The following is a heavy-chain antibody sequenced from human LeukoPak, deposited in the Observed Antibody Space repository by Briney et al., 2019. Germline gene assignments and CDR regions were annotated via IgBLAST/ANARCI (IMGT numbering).Heavy chain of an antibody. CDR1: GGSIRGYY. V-gene: IGHV4-59*01. D-gene: IGHD2-2*01. Sequence: SETLSLTCNVSGGSIRGYYWSWIRQPPGKGLEWIGYIYSSGSTNYNPSLKSRVTMSVDTSKNQFSLKLSSVTAADTAVYYCARVRDIVVVPAAFDIWGQGTMVTVSS. CDR2: IYSSGST. J-gene: IGHJ3*02. CDR3: ARVRDIVVVPAAFDI.